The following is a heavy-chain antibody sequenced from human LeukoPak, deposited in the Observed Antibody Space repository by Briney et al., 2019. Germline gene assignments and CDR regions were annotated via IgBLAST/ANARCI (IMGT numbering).Heavy chain of an antibody. CDR2: INSDGSSI. D-gene: IGHD5-12*01. CDR3: AREGRVSGYDFDC. J-gene: IGHJ4*02. V-gene: IGHV3-74*03. Sequence: GGSLRLSCAASGFTFSSYWMHWVRQAPGKGLVWVSRINSDGSSITYADSVKGRFTISRDNAKNTLYLQVNSLRVEDTAVYYCAREGRVSGYDFDCWGQGTLVTVSS. CDR1: GFTFSSYW.